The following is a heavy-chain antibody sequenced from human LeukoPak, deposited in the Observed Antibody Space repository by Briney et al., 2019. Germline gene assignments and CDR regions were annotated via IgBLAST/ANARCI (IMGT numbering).Heavy chain of an antibody. D-gene: IGHD3-16*02. CDR2: IKSKTDGGTT. CDR1: GFTFSNAW. CDR3: TTSIMITFGGVIVRRLFDY. V-gene: IGHV3-15*01. J-gene: IGHJ4*02. Sequence: GGSLRLSCAASGFTFSNAWMSWVRQAPGKGLKWVGRIKSKTDGGTTDYAAPVKGRFTISRDDSKNTLYLQMNSLKTEDTAVYYCTTSIMITFGGVIVRRLFDYWGQGTLVTVSS.